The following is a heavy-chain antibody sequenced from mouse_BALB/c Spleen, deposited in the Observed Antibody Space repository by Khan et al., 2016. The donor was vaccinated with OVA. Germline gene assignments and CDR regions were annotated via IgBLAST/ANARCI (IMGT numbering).Heavy chain of an antibody. Sequence: LVKTGASVKISCKASGYSFTGYYMHWVKLSHGKSLEWIGYISCYNGATSYNQKFKGKTTFTVDTSSSTAYMQFNSLTSEDSAVYFCARRDYDWYFDVWGAGTTVTVSS. CDR1: GYSFTGYY. V-gene: IGHV1S34*01. D-gene: IGHD2-4*01. CDR2: ISCYNGAT. J-gene: IGHJ1*01. CDR3: ARRDYDWYFDV.